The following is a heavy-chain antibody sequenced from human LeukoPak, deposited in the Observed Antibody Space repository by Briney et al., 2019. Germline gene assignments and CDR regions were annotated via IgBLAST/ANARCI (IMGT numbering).Heavy chain of an antibody. CDR3: ARNPRSGYFPHYHYYGMDV. J-gene: IGHJ6*02. CDR2: IYYSGTT. D-gene: IGHD3-3*01. V-gene: IGHV4-59*01. CDR1: GGSINSYY. Sequence: SETLSLTCTVSGGSINSYYWSWIRHPPGKGLEWIGYIYYSGTTNYNPSLKSRVTISVDTSKNQFSLKLSSVTAADTAVYYCARNPRSGYFPHYHYYGMDVWGQGTTVTVSS.